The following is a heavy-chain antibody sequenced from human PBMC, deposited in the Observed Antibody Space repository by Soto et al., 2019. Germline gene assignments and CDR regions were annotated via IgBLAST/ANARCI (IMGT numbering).Heavy chain of an antibody. V-gene: IGHV2-70*11. CDR3: ARTGVYSGYDFPSHFDY. CDR2: IDWDDDK. CDR1: GFSLSNARMG. D-gene: IGHD5-12*01. Sequence: SGPTLVNPTETLTLTCTVSGFSLSNARMGVSWIRQPPGKALEWLARIDWDDDKYYSTSLKTRLTISKDTSKNQVVLTMTNMDPVDTATYYCARTGVYSGYDFPSHFDYWGQGTLVTVS. J-gene: IGHJ4*02.